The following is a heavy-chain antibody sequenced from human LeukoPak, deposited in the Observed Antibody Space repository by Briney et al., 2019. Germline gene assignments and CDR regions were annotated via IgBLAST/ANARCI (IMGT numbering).Heavy chain of an antibody. D-gene: IGHD6-19*01. Sequence: PGGSLRLSCAASGFTFSSYSMNWVRQAPGKGLEWVSSISSSSSYIYYADSVKGRFTISRDNAKNSLYLQMNSLRAEDTAVYYCARATTGYSSGVDYWGQGTLVTVSS. CDR1: GFTFSSYS. J-gene: IGHJ4*02. V-gene: IGHV3-21*01. CDR2: ISSSSSYI. CDR3: ARATTGYSSGVDY.